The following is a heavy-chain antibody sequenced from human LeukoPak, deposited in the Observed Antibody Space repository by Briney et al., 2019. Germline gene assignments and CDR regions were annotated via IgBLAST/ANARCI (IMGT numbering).Heavy chain of an antibody. CDR2: MNPNSGNT. V-gene: IGHV1-8*03. J-gene: IGHJ4*02. Sequence: SVKVSCKASGYTFTSYDINWVRQATGQGLEWMGWMNPNSGNTGYAQKFQGRVTITRNTSISTAYMELSSLRSEDTAVYYCARHEYYDILTGPVFIDYWGQGTLVTVSS. CDR1: GYTFTSYD. CDR3: ARHEYYDILTGPVFIDY. D-gene: IGHD3-9*01.